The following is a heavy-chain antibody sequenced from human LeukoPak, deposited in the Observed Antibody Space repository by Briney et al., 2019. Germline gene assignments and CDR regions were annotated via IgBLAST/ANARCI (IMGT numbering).Heavy chain of an antibody. CDR2: INPNSGGT. Sequence: ASVKVSCKASGYTFTGYHMHWVRQAPGQGLEWMGWINPNSGGTNYAQTFQGRVTMTRDTSITTAYLEVSSLRSDDTAVYYCARGEYSSSWDHYYFDYWGQGTLVTVSS. CDR1: GYTFTGYH. J-gene: IGHJ4*02. D-gene: IGHD6-13*01. CDR3: ARGEYSSSWDHYYFDY. V-gene: IGHV1-2*02.